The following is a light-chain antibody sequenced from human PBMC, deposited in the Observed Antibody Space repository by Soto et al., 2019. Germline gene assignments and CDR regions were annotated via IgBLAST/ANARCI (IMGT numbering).Light chain of an antibody. V-gene: IGLV2-23*01. CDR1: SGDVGTYNL. Sequence: QSALTQPASVSGSPGQSITISCTGTSGDVGTYNLVSWYQHHPGKAPKLMIYEGSNRPSGVSQRFSGSQSGNTASLTISGLQAEDEADYYCSSYAGAVAFGGGTKVTVL. CDR3: SSYAGAVA. J-gene: IGLJ2*01. CDR2: EGS.